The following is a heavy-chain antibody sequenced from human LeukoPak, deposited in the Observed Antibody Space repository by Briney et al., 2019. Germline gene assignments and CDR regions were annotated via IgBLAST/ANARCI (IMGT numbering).Heavy chain of an antibody. V-gene: IGHV5-51*01. CDR2: IYPGDSDT. CDR1: GYSFTSYW. CDR3: ARQAGYDYVWGSYRYIFLFDY. Sequence: GESLKISCKGSGYSFTSYWIGWVRQMPGKGLEWMGIIYPGDSDTRYSPSFQGQVTISADKSISTAYLQWSSLKASDTAMYYCARQAGYDYVWGSYRYIFLFDYWGQGTLVTVSS. J-gene: IGHJ4*02. D-gene: IGHD3-16*02.